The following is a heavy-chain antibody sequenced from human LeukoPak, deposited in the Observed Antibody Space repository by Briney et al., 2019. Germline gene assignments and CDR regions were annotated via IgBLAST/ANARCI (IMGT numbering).Heavy chain of an antibody. D-gene: IGHD3-16*01. J-gene: IGHJ3*02. CDR1: GGSVSSRSYY. CDR2: MHYTGSI. Sequence: SETLSLTCSVSGGSVSSRSYYWGWIRQPPGKGLEWIGSMHYTGSIYYNPSLKSRVTTSVDTSKNQFSLKLSSVAAADTAVYYCARIWAAPYAFDIWGQGTMVTVSS. V-gene: IGHV4-39*01. CDR3: ARIWAAPYAFDI.